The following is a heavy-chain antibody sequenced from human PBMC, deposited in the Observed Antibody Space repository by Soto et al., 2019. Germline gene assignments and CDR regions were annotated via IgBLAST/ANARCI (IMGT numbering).Heavy chain of an antibody. V-gene: IGHV1-46*03. CDR1: GYTFTSYY. Sequence: ASVKVSCKASGYTFTSYYMHWVRQAPGQGLEWMGIINPSGGSTSYAQKFQCRVTMTRDTSTSTVYMELSSLRSEDTAVYYCARGGAYSSSWYDWFDPWGQGTLVTVSS. CDR2: INPSGGST. J-gene: IGHJ5*02. D-gene: IGHD6-13*01. CDR3: ARGGAYSSSWYDWFDP.